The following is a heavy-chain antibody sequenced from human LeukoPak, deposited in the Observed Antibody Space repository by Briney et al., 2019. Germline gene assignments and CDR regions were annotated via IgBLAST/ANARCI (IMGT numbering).Heavy chain of an antibody. CDR2: ISHDGTDK. CDR3: ARDPGPTTAAWGAFDI. J-gene: IGHJ3*02. V-gene: IGHV3-30*03. D-gene: IGHD4-11*01. CDR1: GFMFDNFG. Sequence: PGGSLRLSCAASGFMFDNFGMHWVRQAPGKGLEWLAVISHDGTDKYFGDFVKGRFTTSRDNAKSSLYLQVNSLRAEDTAVYFCARDPGPTTAAWGAFDIWGQGTVVTVSS.